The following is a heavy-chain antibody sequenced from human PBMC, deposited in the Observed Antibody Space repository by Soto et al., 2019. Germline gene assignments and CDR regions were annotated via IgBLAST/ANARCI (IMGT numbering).Heavy chain of an antibody. Sequence: GTSAEVSCKESGYTNTSSGSSWVRQAPGQGLEWMGWISAYNGNTNYAQKLQGRVPMTTDTSTSTAYMELRSLRSDDTAVYYCAREESGGPDDYWGQGTLVTVSS. CDR3: AREESGGPDDY. CDR2: ISAYNGNT. J-gene: IGHJ4*02. V-gene: IGHV1-18*01. CDR1: GYTNTSSG. D-gene: IGHD2-15*01.